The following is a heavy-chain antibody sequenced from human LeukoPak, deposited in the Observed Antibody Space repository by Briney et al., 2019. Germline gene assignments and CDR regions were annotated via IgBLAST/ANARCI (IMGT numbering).Heavy chain of an antibody. CDR3: ARHVVPAASGFDY. Sequence: EASVKVSCKASGGTFSSYAISWVRQAPGQGLEWMGRIIPILGIANYAQKFQGRVTITADKSMSTAYMELSSLRSEDTAVYYCARHVVPAASGFDYWGQGTLVTVSS. V-gene: IGHV1-69*04. CDR1: GGTFSSYA. D-gene: IGHD2-2*01. J-gene: IGHJ4*02. CDR2: IIPILGIA.